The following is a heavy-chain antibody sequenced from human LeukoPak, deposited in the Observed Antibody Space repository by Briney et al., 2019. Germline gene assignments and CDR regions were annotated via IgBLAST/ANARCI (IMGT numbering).Heavy chain of an antibody. V-gene: IGHV1-69*05. CDR3: ARDTPKAGTTSGVDY. J-gene: IGHJ4*02. D-gene: IGHD1-7*01. Sequence: ASVTVSCKASGGTFSSYAISWVRQAPGQGLEWMGGIIPIFGTANYAQKLQGRVTMTTDTSTSTAYMELRSLRSDDTAVYYCARDTPKAGTTSGVDYWGQGTLVTVSS. CDR2: IIPIFGTA. CDR1: GGTFSSYA.